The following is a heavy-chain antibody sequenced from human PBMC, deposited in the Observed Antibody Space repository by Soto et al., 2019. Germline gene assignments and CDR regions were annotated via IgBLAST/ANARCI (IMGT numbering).Heavy chain of an antibody. J-gene: IGHJ6*02. CDR1: GFTFSSYG. Sequence: VQLVESGGGVVQPGRSLRLSCAASGFTFSSYGMHWVRQAPGKGLEWVAVISYDGSNKYYADSVKGRFTISRDNSKNTLYLQMNSLRAEDTAVYYCAKGASGRRAHYYYYGMDVWGQGTTVTVSS. CDR3: AKGASGRRAHYYYYGMDV. CDR2: ISYDGSNK. V-gene: IGHV3-30*18.